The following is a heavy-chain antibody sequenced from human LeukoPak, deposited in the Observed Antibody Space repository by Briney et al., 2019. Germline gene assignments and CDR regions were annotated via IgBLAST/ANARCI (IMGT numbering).Heavy chain of an antibody. J-gene: IGHJ4*02. CDR2: IYYSGST. V-gene: IGHV4-59*01. D-gene: IGHD4-17*01. Sequence: ASETLSLTCTVSGGSISSYYWSWIRQPPGKGLEWIGYIYYSGSTNYNPSLKSRVTISVDTSKNQFSLKLSSVTAADTAVYYCARGHGDYGTDYWGQGTLVTVSS. CDR3: ARGHGDYGTDY. CDR1: GGSISSYY.